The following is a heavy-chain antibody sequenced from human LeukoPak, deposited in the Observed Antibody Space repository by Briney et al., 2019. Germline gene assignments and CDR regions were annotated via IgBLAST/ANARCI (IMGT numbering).Heavy chain of an antibody. CDR2: ISSSGSTI. V-gene: IGHV3-48*03. CDR1: GFTFSSYE. Sequence: GGSLRLSCAASGFTFSSYEMNWVRQAPGKGLEWVSYISSSGSTIYYADSVKGRFTISRDNAKNSLYLQMNSLRAEDTAVYYCARDFRSRLLWFGEYARWFDPWGQGTLVTVSS. J-gene: IGHJ5*02. CDR3: ARDFRSRLLWFGEYARWFDP. D-gene: IGHD3-10*01.